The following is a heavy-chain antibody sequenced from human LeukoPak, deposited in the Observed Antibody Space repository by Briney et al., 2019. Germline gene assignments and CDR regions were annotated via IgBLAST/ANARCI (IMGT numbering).Heavy chain of an antibody. CDR1: GYTFTSYG. Sequence: GASVKVSCKASGYTFTSYGISWVRQAPGQGLEWMGWISAYNGNTNYAQKLQGRVTMTTDTSTSTAYMELRSLRSDDTAVYYCARDVNDFWSGYYDDYYYYYGMDVWGQGTTVTVSS. V-gene: IGHV1-18*01. CDR3: ARDVNDFWSGYYDDYYYYYGMDV. D-gene: IGHD3-3*01. CDR2: ISAYNGNT. J-gene: IGHJ6*02.